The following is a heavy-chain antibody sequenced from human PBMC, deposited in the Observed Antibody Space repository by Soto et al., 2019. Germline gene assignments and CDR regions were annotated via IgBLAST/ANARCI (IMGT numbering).Heavy chain of an antibody. CDR1: GITFSDCY. V-gene: IGHV3-11*01. D-gene: IGHD3-10*01. CDR2: MSSSGNNI. Sequence: QVHLVESGGGLVKPGGSLRLSCAASGITFSDCYMNWIRQAPGKGLEWVSYMSSSGNNINYGCSVRGRFTVSRDNAKNSLYLPMHTLRAEDTAIYYCARVRFGQWGYAMDVWGQGTTVTVSS. CDR3: ARVRFGQWGYAMDV. J-gene: IGHJ6*02.